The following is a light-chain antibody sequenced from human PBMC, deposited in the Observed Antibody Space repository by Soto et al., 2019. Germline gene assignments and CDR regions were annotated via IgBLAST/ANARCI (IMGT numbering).Light chain of an antibody. Sequence: QSALTQPASVSGSPGQSITISCTGTSSDVGGYNHVSWYQHHPGKAPKLMIYEVSNRPSGVSNRFSGSKSGNMASLTISGLQADDEADYYCNSHTSSNTRVFGTGTKVTVL. CDR1: SSDVGGYNH. CDR3: NSHTSSNTRV. CDR2: EVS. J-gene: IGLJ1*01. V-gene: IGLV2-14*01.